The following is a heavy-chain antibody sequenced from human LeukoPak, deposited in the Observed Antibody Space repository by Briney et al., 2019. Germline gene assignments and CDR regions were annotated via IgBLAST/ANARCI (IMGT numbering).Heavy chain of an antibody. V-gene: IGHV1-69*06. CDR2: IIPIFGTA. D-gene: IGHD3-10*01. CDR3: ARVLWFGHLYNWFDP. CDR1: GGTFSSYA. Sequence: GASVKVSCKASGGTFSSYAISWVRQAPGQGLEWMGGIIPIFGTANYAQKFQDRVTITWDTSATTAYMELNSLRSEDTAVYYCARVLWFGHLYNWFDPWGQGTLVTVSS. J-gene: IGHJ5*02.